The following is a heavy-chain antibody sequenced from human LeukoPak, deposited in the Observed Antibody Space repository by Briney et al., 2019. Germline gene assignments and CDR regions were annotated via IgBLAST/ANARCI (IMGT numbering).Heavy chain of an antibody. CDR3: ARVDQGQQLAHYDY. CDR1: GFTFDDYG. V-gene: IGHV3-74*01. CDR2: INSDGSST. D-gene: IGHD6-13*01. J-gene: IGHJ4*02. Sequence: QAGGSLRLSCAASGFTFDDYGMSWVRQAPGKGLVWVSRINSDGSSTSYADSVKGRFTISRDNAKNTLYLQMNSLRAEDTAVYYCARVDQGQQLAHYDYWGQGTLVTVSS.